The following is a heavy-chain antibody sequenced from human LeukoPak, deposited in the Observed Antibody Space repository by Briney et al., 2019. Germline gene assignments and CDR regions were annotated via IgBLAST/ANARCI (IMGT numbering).Heavy chain of an antibody. CDR2: IYTSGST. Sequence: SQTLSLTCTVSGGSISSGSYYWSWIRQPAGKGLEWIGRIYTSGSTNYNPSLKSRVTISVDTSKNQFSLKLSSVTAPHTAVYYCASLRRVTVTNSYNWFDPWGQGTLVTVSS. CDR1: GGSISSGSYY. D-gene: IGHD4-17*01. CDR3: ASLRRVTVTNSYNWFDP. J-gene: IGHJ5*02. V-gene: IGHV4-61*02.